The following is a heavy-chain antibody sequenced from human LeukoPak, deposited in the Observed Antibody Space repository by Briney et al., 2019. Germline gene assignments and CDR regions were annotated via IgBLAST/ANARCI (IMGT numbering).Heavy chain of an antibody. Sequence: ASVKVSCKASGGTFSSYAISWVRQAPGQGLEWMGGIIPIFGTANYAQKFQGRVTITADESTSTAYMELSSLRSEDTAVYYCARAPQGVVTLFDYWGQGTLVTVSS. J-gene: IGHJ4*02. CDR1: GGTFSSYA. D-gene: IGHD4-23*01. V-gene: IGHV1-69*13. CDR3: ARAPQGVVTLFDY. CDR2: IIPIFGTA.